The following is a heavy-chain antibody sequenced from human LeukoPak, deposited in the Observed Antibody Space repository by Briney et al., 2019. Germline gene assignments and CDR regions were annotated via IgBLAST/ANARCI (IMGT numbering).Heavy chain of an antibody. V-gene: IGHV7-4-1*02. CDR2: INANTGSP. J-gene: IGHJ4*02. CDR3: AKDTWDY. Sequence: ASVKVSCKASGYTFSHYAMNWVRQAPGQGPEWMGWINANTGSPTYVQGFTGRFVFSLDTSVSTAYLQISSLKAEDTAVYYCAKDTWDYWGQGTLVTVSS. CDR1: GYTFSHYA.